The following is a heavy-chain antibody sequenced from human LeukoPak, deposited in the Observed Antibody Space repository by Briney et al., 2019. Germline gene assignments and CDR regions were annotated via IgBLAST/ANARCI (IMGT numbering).Heavy chain of an antibody. CDR1: GFTFDDYG. J-gene: IGHJ5*02. V-gene: IGHV3-20*04. D-gene: IGHD2-21*02. CDR2: IVWNGGST. CDR3: LRDSPKTAGTYNWFDT. Sequence: GGSLRLSCAASGFTFDDYGMDWVRQAPGKGLEWVSGIVWNGGSTNYADSVKGRFTISRDNAKNSLYLQMNSLRVEDTAFYYCLRDSPKTAGTYNWFDTWGRGTLVTVSS.